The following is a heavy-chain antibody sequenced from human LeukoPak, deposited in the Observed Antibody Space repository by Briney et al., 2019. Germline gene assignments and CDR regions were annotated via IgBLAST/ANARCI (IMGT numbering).Heavy chain of an antibody. CDR3: ARLYYYDSSGYSYYYYYGMDV. CDR2: MNPNSGNT. CDR1: GYTFTSYD. J-gene: IGHJ6*02. Sequence: ASVKVSCKASGYTFTSYDINWVRQATGQGLEWMGWMNPNSGNTGYAQKFQGRVTMTRNTSISTAYMELSSLRSEDTAVYYCARLYYYDSSGYSYYYYYGMDVWGQGTTVTVS. D-gene: IGHD3-22*01. V-gene: IGHV1-8*01.